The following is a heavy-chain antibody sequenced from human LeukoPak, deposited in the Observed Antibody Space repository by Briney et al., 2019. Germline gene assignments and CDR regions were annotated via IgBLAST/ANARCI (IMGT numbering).Heavy chain of an antibody. CDR2: IRSKGNNYAT. J-gene: IGHJ3*02. CDR1: GFSLSGSA. D-gene: IGHD3-22*01. Sequence: QTGGSLRLSCAASGFSLSGSAMHWVRQASGKGVEWVGRIRSKGNNYATTYGASVKGRFTIARDDAKNTAYLEMNSLKTEDTAVYYCIRNHYDSGFAFDIWGQGTMVTVAS. CDR3: IRNHYDSGFAFDI. V-gene: IGHV3-73*01.